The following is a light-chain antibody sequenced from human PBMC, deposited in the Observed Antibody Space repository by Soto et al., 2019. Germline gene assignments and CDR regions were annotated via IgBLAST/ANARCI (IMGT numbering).Light chain of an antibody. V-gene: IGLV1-44*01. CDR3: SAWECSLKVLG. J-gene: IGLJ2*01. Sequence: QSVLTQPPSVSGTPGQRVNMSCSGSSSNIGSKSVSWYQHLPQTAPKLLIYSNNQRPSGVPGRFSGSKAGTSASLAISGLQVCDEDQYYFSAWECSLKVLGFRRGTKLTVL. CDR1: SSNIGSKS. CDR2: SNN.